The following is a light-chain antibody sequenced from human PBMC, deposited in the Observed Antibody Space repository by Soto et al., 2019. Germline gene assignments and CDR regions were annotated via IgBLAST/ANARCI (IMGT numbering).Light chain of an antibody. CDR2: SNN. J-gene: IGLJ2*01. Sequence: QSVLTQPPSASGTPGQRVSISCSGSSSNIGSNYVYWYQQLPGTAPKLLIYSNNLRPSGVPDRFSGSKSGTSVSLAISGLRSDDEADYYCAAWDNSLSVVVFGGGTKVTVL. CDR3: AAWDNSLSVVV. CDR1: SSNIGSNY. V-gene: IGLV1-47*02.